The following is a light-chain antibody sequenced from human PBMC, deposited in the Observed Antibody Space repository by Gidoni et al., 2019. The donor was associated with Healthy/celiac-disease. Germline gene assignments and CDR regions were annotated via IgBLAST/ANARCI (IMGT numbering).Light chain of an antibody. J-gene: IGLJ1*01. CDR3: SSYTSSSTLV. V-gene: IGLV2-14*01. CDR2: DVS. Sequence: QPALTQPASVSGSPGQSITISCTGTSSDVGGYNSVSWYQQHPGKAPKLMIYDVSNRPSGVSNRFSGSKSGNTASLTISGLQAEDEADYYCSSYTSSSTLVFGTGTKVTV. CDR1: SSDVGGYNS.